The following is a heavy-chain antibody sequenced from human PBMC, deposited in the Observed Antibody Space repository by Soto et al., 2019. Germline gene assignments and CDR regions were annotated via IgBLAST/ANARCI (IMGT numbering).Heavy chain of an antibody. CDR2: TPLTGTT. V-gene: IGHV3-53*01. CDR1: GISVNSNF. Sequence: VQLVESGGGLVRPGGSLRLSCAASGISVNSNFINWVRKAPGKGLEWVSFTPLTGTTFYADSVKGRLTVSRDDFNNAVYLQMNSLTVDDTAVYYCRAWLLAESYDMWGPGTVVTVSA. J-gene: IGHJ3*02. CDR3: RAWLLAESYDM. D-gene: IGHD2-21*02.